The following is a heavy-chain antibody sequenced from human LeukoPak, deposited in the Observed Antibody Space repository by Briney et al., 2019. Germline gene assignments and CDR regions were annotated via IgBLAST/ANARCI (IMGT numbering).Heavy chain of an antibody. V-gene: IGHV3-23*01. CDR3: AKDAWIQLWLPSVFLDY. CDR2: ISGSGGST. J-gene: IGHJ4*02. D-gene: IGHD5-18*01. Sequence: GGSLRLSCAASGFTFSSYAMSWVRQAPGKGLEWVSAISGSGGSTYYADSVKGRFTISRDNSKNTLYLQMNSLRAEDTAVYYCAKDAWIQLWLPSVFLDYWGQGTLVTVSS. CDR1: GFTFSSYA.